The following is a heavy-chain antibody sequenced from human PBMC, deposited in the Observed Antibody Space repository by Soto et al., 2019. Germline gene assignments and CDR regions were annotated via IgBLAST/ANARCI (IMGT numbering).Heavy chain of an antibody. CDR2: ISGRSGNS. J-gene: IGHJ6*02. CDR3: ARGYDSSAYFYPLGDGMDV. D-gene: IGHD3-22*01. V-gene: IGHV1-18*01. CDR1: GYSFANQA. Sequence: ASVKVSCKTSGYSFANQAINWVRQAPGQGLEWVGWISGRSGNSNYAETVRGRVTMTTDTSTGTAYLELRALTTDDTAVYYCARGYDSSAYFYPLGDGMDVWGQGTTVTVSS.